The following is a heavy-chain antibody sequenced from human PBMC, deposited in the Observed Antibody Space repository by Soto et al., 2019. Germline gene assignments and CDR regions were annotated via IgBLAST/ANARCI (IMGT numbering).Heavy chain of an antibody. CDR3: AKASTTGIQTARRGFDY. CDR2: ISYDGSNK. J-gene: IGHJ4*02. CDR1: GFTFSSYG. Sequence: QVQLVESGGGVVQPGRSLRLSCAASGFTFSSYGMHWVRQAPGKGLEWVAVISYDGSNKYYADSVKGRFTISRDNSKNTLYLQMNSLRAEDTAVYYCAKASTTGIQTARRGFDYWGQGTLVTVSS. V-gene: IGHV3-30*18. D-gene: IGHD2-21*02.